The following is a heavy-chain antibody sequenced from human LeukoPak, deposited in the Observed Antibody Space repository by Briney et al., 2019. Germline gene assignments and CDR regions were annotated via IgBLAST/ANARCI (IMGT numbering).Heavy chain of an antibody. D-gene: IGHD3-10*01. CDR3: AKGSNYYGSETYYNLDY. CDR2: ISSSSRTI. Sequence: GGSLRLSCATSGFIFSSYSMNWVRQAPGKGLEWVSYISSSSRTIYYADSAKGRFTISRDNSKNTLYLQMNSLRAEDTAVYYCAKGSNYYGSETYYNLDYWGQGTLVTVSS. CDR1: GFIFSSYS. V-gene: IGHV3-48*04. J-gene: IGHJ4*02.